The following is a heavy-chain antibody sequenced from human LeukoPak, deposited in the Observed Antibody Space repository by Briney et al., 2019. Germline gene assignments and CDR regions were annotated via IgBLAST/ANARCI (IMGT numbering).Heavy chain of an antibody. D-gene: IGHD6-6*01. Sequence: ASVKVSCKVSGYTLTELSMHWVRQAPGKGLEWMGGFDPEDDETIYTQKFQGRVTMTEDTSTDTAYMELSSLTSEDTAVYYCATADMYNSLSSYYYSMDVWGKGTTVTVSS. CDR1: GYTLTELS. CDR2: FDPEDDET. J-gene: IGHJ6*03. CDR3: ATADMYNSLSSYYYSMDV. V-gene: IGHV1-24*01.